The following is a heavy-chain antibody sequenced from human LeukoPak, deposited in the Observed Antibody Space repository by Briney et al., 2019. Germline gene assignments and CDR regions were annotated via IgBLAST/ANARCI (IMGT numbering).Heavy chain of an antibody. D-gene: IGHD6-19*01. CDR2: IIPIFGTA. Sequence: ASVKVSCKASGDTFSSYAISWVRQAPGQGLEWMGGIIPIFGTANYAQKFQGRVTITADESTSTAYMELSSLRSEDTAVYYCARVGLAVADLYFDYWGQGTLVTVSS. CDR1: GDTFSSYA. J-gene: IGHJ4*02. CDR3: ARVGLAVADLYFDY. V-gene: IGHV1-69*01.